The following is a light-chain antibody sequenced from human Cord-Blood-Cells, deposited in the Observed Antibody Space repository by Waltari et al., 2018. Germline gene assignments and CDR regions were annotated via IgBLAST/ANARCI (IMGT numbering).Light chain of an antibody. CDR2: GAP. J-gene: IGKJ2*03. V-gene: IGKV3-15*01. CDR3: QQYNNWPPYS. Sequence: EIVITQSPPTLSVSQGEGAPLSCRASQSVSSNLAWYQQKPGQAPRLLIYGAPTRATGIPARFSVSGSGTEFTLTISSLQSEDFAVYYCQQYNNWPPYSFGQGTKLEIK. CDR1: QSVSSN.